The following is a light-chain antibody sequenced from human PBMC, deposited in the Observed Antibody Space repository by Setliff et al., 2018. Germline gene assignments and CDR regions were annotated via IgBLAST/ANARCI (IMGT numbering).Light chain of an antibody. V-gene: IGLV2-8*01. CDR1: SSDVGGYNY. Sequence: QSALTQPASVSGSPGQSITISCTGTSSDVGGYNYVSWYQQHPGKAPKLMIYDVSKRPSGVPDRFSGSKSGNTASLTVSGLQAEDEADYYCSSYAGSNNPYVFGTGTKVTVL. CDR3: SSYAGSNNPYV. CDR2: DVS. J-gene: IGLJ1*01.